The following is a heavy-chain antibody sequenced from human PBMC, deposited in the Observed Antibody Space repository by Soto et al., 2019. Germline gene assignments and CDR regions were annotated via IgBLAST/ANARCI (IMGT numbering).Heavy chain of an antibody. CDR3: AKDMRPSTVKPTYYFDY. CDR2: ISYDGSNK. D-gene: IGHD4-17*01. V-gene: IGHV3-30*18. CDR1: GFTFSSYG. J-gene: IGHJ4*02. Sequence: PGGSLRLSCAASGFTFSSYGMHWVRQAPGKGLEWVAVISYDGSNKYYADSVKGRFTISRDNSKNTLYLQMNSLRAEDTAVYYCAKDMRPSTVKPTYYFDYWGQGTLVTVSS.